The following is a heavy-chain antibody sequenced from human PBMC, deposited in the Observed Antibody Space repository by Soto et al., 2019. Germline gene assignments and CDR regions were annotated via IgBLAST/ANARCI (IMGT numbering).Heavy chain of an antibody. Sequence: GGSLRLSCAASGFTFSSYGMHWVRQAPGKGLEWVAVIWYDGSNKYYADSVKGRFTISRDNSKNTLYLQMNSLRAEDTAVYYCARDYTVTSFIDYYYYYGMDVWGQGTTVTVSS. V-gene: IGHV3-33*01. CDR3: ARDYTVTSFIDYYYYYGMDV. J-gene: IGHJ6*02. D-gene: IGHD4-4*01. CDR1: GFTFSSYG. CDR2: IWYDGSNK.